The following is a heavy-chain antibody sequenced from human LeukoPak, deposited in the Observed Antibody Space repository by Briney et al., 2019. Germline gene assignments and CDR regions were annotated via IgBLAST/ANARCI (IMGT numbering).Heavy chain of an antibody. J-gene: IGHJ6*02. CDR2: IKQDGSEK. CDR1: GFTFSSYW. Sequence: GSLRLSCAASGFTFSSYWMSLVRQAPGKGLEWVANIKQDGSEKYYVHSVTGRFNISRDKAKNSLYLQMNSLRAEDTAVYYCARDDGGNWNDLYYYYGMDVWGQGTTVTVSS. D-gene: IGHD1-1*01. V-gene: IGHV3-7*01. CDR3: ARDDGGNWNDLYYYYGMDV.